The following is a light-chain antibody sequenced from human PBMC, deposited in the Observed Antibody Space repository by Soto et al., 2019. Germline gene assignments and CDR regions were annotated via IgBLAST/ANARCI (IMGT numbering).Light chain of an antibody. CDR2: NNN. Sequence: QSVLTQPPSASGTPGQRVTISCSGSSSNIGSNTVNWYQQLPGTAPKLLIYNNNQRPSGVPDRFSGSKSGTSASLAISGLQSEDEADYYCAGWDDTLNGGVFGGGTKLTVL. J-gene: IGLJ3*02. V-gene: IGLV1-44*01. CDR1: SSNIGSNT. CDR3: AGWDDTLNGGV.